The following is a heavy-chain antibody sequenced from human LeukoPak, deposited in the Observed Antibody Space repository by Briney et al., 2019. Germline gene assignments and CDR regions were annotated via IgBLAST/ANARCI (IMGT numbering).Heavy chain of an antibody. CDR3: ARDDSRYCSSTSCYVGDY. D-gene: IGHD2-2*01. CDR1: GFTVSSNY. J-gene: IGHJ4*02. Sequence: GGSLRLSCAASGFTVSSNYMSWVRQAPGKGLEWVSVIYSGGSTYYADSVKGRFTISRDNSKNTLYLQMNSLRAEDTAVYYCARDDSRYCSSTSCYVGDYWGQGTLVTVSS. CDR2: IYSGGST. V-gene: IGHV3-66*01.